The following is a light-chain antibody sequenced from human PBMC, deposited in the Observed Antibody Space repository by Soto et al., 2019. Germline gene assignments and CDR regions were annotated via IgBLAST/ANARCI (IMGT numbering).Light chain of an antibody. J-gene: IGKJ3*01. CDR1: QSVSKSF. Sequence: EIVLTQFPGTLSLSPGERVTLSCRASQSVSKSFLAWYQQKPGQAPRLLIYNAASRAGGIPDRFRGSGSGTDFTLTISRLEPDDFAVYYCQQYGSSPFTFGPGTKVEIK. V-gene: IGKV3-20*01. CDR2: NAA. CDR3: QQYGSSPFT.